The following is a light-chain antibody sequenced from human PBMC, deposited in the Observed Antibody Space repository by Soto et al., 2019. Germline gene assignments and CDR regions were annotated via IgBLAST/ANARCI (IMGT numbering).Light chain of an antibody. CDR2: GAS. J-gene: IGKJ1*01. CDR3: QQYGSSGT. CDR1: QSVSNNY. Sequence: ENVLTQSPGTLSLSPGGRATLSCRASQSVSNNYLAWYQQKPGQAPRLLIYGASNRATGIPDRFSGSGSGTDFTLTISRLEPEDFAVYYCQQYGSSGTFGQGTKVDIK. V-gene: IGKV3-20*01.